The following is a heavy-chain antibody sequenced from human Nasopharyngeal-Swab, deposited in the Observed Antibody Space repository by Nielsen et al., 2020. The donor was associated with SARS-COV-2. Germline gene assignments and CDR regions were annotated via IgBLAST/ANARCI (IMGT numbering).Heavy chain of an antibody. Sequence: GGSLRLSSAASGFTFSSYGMHWVRQAPGKGLEWVAVIPYDGSNKYYADSVKGRFTISRDNSKNTLYLQMNSLRAEDTAVYYCAKDQGSSSLDYWGQGTLVTVSS. D-gene: IGHD6-6*01. CDR3: AKDQGSSSLDY. CDR2: IPYDGSNK. CDR1: GFTFSSYG. V-gene: IGHV3-30*18. J-gene: IGHJ4*02.